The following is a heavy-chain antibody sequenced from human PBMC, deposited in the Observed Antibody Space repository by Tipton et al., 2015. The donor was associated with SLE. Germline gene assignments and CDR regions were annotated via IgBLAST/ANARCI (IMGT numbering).Heavy chain of an antibody. CDR3: ASQDRISLIIENTFDI. J-gene: IGHJ3*02. V-gene: IGHV4-34*01. Sequence: TLSLTCAVYGDSFSDYYWSWIRQPPGKGLEWIGEVSHSGSANHNPSLKSRVTISGDTSKNQVSLKLGSVTAADTGVYYCASQDRISLIIENTFDIWGQGTMVTVSS. CDR2: VSHSGSA. CDR1: GDSFSDYY. D-gene: IGHD3-22*01.